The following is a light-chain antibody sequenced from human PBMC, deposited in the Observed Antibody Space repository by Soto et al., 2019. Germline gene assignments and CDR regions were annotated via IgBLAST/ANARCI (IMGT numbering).Light chain of an antibody. CDR3: QPYNNWPLT. J-gene: IGKJ4*02. V-gene: IGKV3-15*01. CDR1: QGIGDT. CDR2: DTS. Sequence: ELVMRQSPATLSVSPGARSTLSCRASQGIGDTLAWYQHKPGQTPRLLIYDTSTMATGVPTRFSGSRSGAEFTLTINSLQSEDFAVYYCQPYNNWPLTFGGGTKVDIK.